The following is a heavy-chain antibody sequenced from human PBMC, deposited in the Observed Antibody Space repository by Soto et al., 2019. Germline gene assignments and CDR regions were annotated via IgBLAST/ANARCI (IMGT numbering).Heavy chain of an antibody. J-gene: IGHJ6*03. CDR3: ARGEEQWPVRGQDYMDV. V-gene: IGHV3-33*01. CDR2: IWYDGSNK. D-gene: IGHD6-19*01. CDR1: GFTFSSYG. Sequence: QVQLVESGGGVVQPGRSLRLSCAASGFTFSSYGMHWVRQAPGKGLEWVAVIWYDGSNKYYADSVKGRFTISRDNSKNTLYLQMNSLRAEDTAVYYCARGEEQWPVRGQDYMDVWGKGTTVTVSS.